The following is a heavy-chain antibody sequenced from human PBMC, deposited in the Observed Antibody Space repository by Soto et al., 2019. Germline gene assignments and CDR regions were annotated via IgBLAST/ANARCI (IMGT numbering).Heavy chain of an antibody. CDR1: DDSISGWY. J-gene: IGHJ3*02. CDR3: ARQGYIDASRYYYRVFDI. Sequence: SQTRSLACTVGDDSISGWYWSWFRQPPGRGLEWIGNIYHSGSTDYNPSLKSRVIISVETSKNQFSLKLSSVTAADTALYYCARQGYIDASRYYYRVFDIWGQGTMVTVSS. D-gene: IGHD3-22*01. CDR2: IYHSGST. V-gene: IGHV4-59*08.